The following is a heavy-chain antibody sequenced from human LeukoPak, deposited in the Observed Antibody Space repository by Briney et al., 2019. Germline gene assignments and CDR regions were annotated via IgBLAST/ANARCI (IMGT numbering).Heavy chain of an antibody. CDR1: GYTFTSYD. V-gene: IGHV1-8*01. CDR2: MNPNSGNT. D-gene: IGHD2-2*02. J-gene: IGHJ4*02. CDR3: ARGFYCSSTSCYTRQSDY. Sequence: ASVKVSCKASGYTFTSYDVNWVRQATGQGLEWMGWMNPNSGNTGYAQKFQGRVTMTRNTSISTAYMELSSLRSEDTAVYYCARGFYCSSTSCYTRQSDYWGQGTLVTVSS.